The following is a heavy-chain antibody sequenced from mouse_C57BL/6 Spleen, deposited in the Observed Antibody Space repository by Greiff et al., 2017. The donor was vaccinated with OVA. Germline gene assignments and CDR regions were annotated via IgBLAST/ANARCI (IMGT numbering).Heavy chain of an antibody. CDR2: INPNNGGT. D-gene: IGHD1-1*01. CDR1: GYTFTDYY. V-gene: IGHV1-26*01. CDR3: ARGPYYYGSRYYFDY. J-gene: IGHJ2*01. Sequence: VQLQQSGPELVKPGASVKISCKASGYTFTDYYMNWVKQSHGKSLEWIGDINPNNGGTSYNQKFKGKATLTVDKSSSTAYMELRSLTSEDSAVYYCARGPYYYGSRYYFDYWGQGTTLTVSS.